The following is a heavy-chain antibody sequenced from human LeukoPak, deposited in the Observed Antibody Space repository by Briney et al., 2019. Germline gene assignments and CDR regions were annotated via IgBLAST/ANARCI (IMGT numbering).Heavy chain of an antibody. CDR2: IYYSGST. CDR3: ARDSIWFDP. V-gene: IGHV4-59*01. Sequence: SETMSLTCTVSGGSISSYYWSWIRQPPGKGLEWIGYIYYSGSTNYNPSLKSRVTISVDTSKNQFSLELSSVTAADTAVYYCARDSIWFDPWGQGTLVTVSS. D-gene: IGHD3-3*02. J-gene: IGHJ5*02. CDR1: GGSISSYY.